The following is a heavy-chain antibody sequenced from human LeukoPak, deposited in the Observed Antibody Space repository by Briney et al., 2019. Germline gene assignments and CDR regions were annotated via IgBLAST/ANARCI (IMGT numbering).Heavy chain of an antibody. CDR1: RGTFSSYA. J-gene: IGHJ5*02. CDR3: ARDYSSSWYWFDP. CDR2: IIPIFGTA. D-gene: IGHD6-13*01. V-gene: IGHV1-69*05. Sequence: GSSVKVSCKASRGTFSSYAISWVRQAPGQGLEWMGRIIPIFGTANYAQKFQGRVTITTDESTSTAYMELSSLRSEDTAVYYCARDYSSSWYWFDPWGQGTLVTVP.